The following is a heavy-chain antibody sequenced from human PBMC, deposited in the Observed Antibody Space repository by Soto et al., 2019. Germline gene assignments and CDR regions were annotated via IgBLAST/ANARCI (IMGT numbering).Heavy chain of an antibody. D-gene: IGHD1-26*01. Sequence: QITLKESGPTLVKPTQTLTLTCTFSGFSLSTSGVGVGWIRQPPGKAMEWLALIYWNDDKRYSPSLKSRLTITKDTSKNQVVLTMTNMDPVDTATYYCAHNRLIKWEPPTSAFDIWGQGTMVTVSS. CDR1: GFSLSTSGVG. CDR3: AHNRLIKWEPPTSAFDI. J-gene: IGHJ3*02. V-gene: IGHV2-5*01. CDR2: IYWNDDK.